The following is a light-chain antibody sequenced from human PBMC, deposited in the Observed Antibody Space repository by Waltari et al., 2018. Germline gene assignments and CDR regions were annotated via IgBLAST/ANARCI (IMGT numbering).Light chain of an antibody. J-gene: IGKJ1*01. CDR3: GQGAHLPT. Sequence: DVVMTQSPLSLPITPGQPASISYRSSQSLVHSNGNTYLSWYQQKPGQPPRLLIYQVSNRYSGVPDRFSGSGAGTDFTLKISRVEAEDVGVYYCGQGAHLPTFGQGTKVEIK. CDR2: QVS. V-gene: IGKV2-30*02. CDR1: QSLVHSNGNTY.